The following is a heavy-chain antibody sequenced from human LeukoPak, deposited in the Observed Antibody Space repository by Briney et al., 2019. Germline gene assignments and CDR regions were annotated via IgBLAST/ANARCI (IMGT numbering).Heavy chain of an antibody. D-gene: IGHD6-19*01. CDR2: ISWNSGSI. J-gene: IGHJ2*01. CDR3: SAGGIAVYPQVDRYFDL. CDR1: GFTFDDYA. V-gene: IGHV3-9*01. Sequence: QAGGSLRLSCAASGFTFDDYAMHWVRQAPGKGLEWVSGISWNSGSIGYADSVKGRFTISRDNAKNSLYLQMNSLRAEDTALYYCSAGGIAVYPQVDRYFDLWGRGTLVTVSS.